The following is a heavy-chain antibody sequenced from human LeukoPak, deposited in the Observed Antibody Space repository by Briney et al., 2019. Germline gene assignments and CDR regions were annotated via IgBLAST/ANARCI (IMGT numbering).Heavy chain of an antibody. CDR3: ARGFPLWELLLSAFDI. CDR2: INPNSGGT. Sequence: ASVKVSCKASGYTFTGYYMHWVRQAPGQGLEWMGWINPNSGGTNYAQKFQGRVTMTRDTSISTAYMELSRLRSDDTAVYYCARGFPLWELLLSAFDIWGQRTMVTVSS. D-gene: IGHD1-26*01. V-gene: IGHV1-2*02. CDR1: GYTFTGYY. J-gene: IGHJ3*02.